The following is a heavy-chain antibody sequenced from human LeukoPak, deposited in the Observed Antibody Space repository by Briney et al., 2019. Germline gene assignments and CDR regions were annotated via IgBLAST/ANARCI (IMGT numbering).Heavy chain of an antibody. V-gene: IGHV4-34*01. CDR2: ISHSGST. J-gene: IGHJ4*02. CDR3: ARDLTNYYDSSGYAH. Sequence: SETLSLTCAVYGGSFSGYYWSWIRQPPGKGLEWIGEISHSGSTNYNPSLKSRVTISVDTSKNQFSLKLSSVTAADTAVYYCARDLTNYYDSSGYAHWGQGTLVTVSS. CDR1: GGSFSGYY. D-gene: IGHD3-22*01.